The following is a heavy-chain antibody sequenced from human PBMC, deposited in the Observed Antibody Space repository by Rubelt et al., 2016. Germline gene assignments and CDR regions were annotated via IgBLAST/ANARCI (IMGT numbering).Heavy chain of an antibody. CDR1: GFTFSSSW. CDR3: ARGKCSSTSCYRIDAFDI. J-gene: IGHJ3*02. D-gene: IGHD2-2*02. Sequence: EVQLVESGGGLVQPGGSLSLSCAASGFTFSSSWMSWVRQAPGKGLEWVANIKQDGSEKYYVDSVKGRFTNSRENAKNSLDLQMNSRRAEDTAVYYCARGKCSSTSCYRIDAFDIWGQGTMVTVSS. CDR2: IKQDGSEK. V-gene: IGHV3-7*01.